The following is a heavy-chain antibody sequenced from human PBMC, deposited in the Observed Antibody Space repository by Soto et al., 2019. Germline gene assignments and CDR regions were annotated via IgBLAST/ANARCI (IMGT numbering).Heavy chain of an antibody. CDR2: MNPNSGNT. Sequence: ASVKVSCKASGYTFTSYDINWVRQATGQGLEWMGWMNPNSGNTGYAQKFQGRVTMTRNTSISTAYMELSSLRSEDTAVYYCAREVTTGTDYNWIDPPGQGTLVTVSS. CDR1: GYTFTSYD. CDR3: AREVTTGTDYNWIDP. V-gene: IGHV1-8*01. D-gene: IGHD1-1*01. J-gene: IGHJ5*02.